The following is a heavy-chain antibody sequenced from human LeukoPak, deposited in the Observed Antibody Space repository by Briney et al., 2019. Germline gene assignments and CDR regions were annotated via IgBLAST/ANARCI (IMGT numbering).Heavy chain of an antibody. CDR2: IYYTGST. J-gene: IGHJ4*02. V-gene: IGHV4-39*01. CDR3: VVWLGELLHFDY. D-gene: IGHD3-10*01. CDR1: GGSISSSRYY. Sequence: SETLSLTCSVSGGSISSSRYYWGWIRQPPGKGLEWIGSIYYTGSTYHNPSLKSRVTISVDTSKNQFSLKLTSETAADTSVYYCVVWLGELLHFDYWGQGTLVTVSS.